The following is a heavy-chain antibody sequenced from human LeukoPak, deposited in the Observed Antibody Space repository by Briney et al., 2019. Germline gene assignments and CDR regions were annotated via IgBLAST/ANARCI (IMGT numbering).Heavy chain of an antibody. CDR3: ARHDNWNYPDY. Sequence: GESLKISCKGSGYSFTSNWISWVRQMPRKGLEWMGRIDPSDSYTNYSPSFQGHITISADKSISTAYLQWSSLKASDTAMYYCARHDNWNYPDYWGQGTLVTVSS. CDR2: IDPSDSYT. V-gene: IGHV5-10-1*01. CDR1: GYSFTSNW. D-gene: IGHD1-7*01. J-gene: IGHJ4*02.